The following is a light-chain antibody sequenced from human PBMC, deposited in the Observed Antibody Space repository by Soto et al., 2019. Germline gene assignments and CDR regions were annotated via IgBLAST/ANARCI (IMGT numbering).Light chain of an antibody. CDR1: QDIHRW. CDR2: AAS. J-gene: IGKJ1*01. Sequence: DIQMTQSPSSVSASIGDSVTITCRASQDIHRWLAWYQHKPGEAPRLLIYAASSMQSEVPSRFSGSASGTVFTLTISALQPEDFATYFCQQSHSFPWTFGQGTKVEIK. V-gene: IGKV1D-12*01. CDR3: QQSHSFPWT.